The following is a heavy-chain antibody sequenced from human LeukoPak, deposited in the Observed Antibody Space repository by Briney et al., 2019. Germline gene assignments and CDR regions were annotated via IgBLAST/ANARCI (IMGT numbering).Heavy chain of an antibody. J-gene: IGHJ4*02. CDR3: ANTKHWLALDY. CDR1: SGSIRSYY. V-gene: IGHV4-59*03. CDR2: IYDSGTT. D-gene: IGHD6-19*01. Sequence: SETLSLTCTVSSGSIRSYYWSWIRQPPGGGLEWIGNIYDSGTTNYSPSLDSRVAISLDTSKNEFSLKLMSVTAADTAVYYCANTKHWLALDYWSQGTLVTVSS.